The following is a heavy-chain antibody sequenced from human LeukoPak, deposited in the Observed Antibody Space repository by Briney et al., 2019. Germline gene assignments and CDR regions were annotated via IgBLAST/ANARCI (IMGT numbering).Heavy chain of an antibody. V-gene: IGHV4-4*07. J-gene: IGHJ6*03. CDR2: IYTSGST. D-gene: IGHD3-9*01. Sequence: ASETLSLTCTVSGGSISSYYWSWIRQPAGKGLEWIGRIYTSGSTNYNPSLKSRVTMSVDTSKNQFSLKMSSVTAADTAVYYCARDQHYDILTGPSYHYYYMGVWGKGTTVTISS. CDR3: ARDQHYDILTGPSYHYYYMGV. CDR1: GGSISSYY.